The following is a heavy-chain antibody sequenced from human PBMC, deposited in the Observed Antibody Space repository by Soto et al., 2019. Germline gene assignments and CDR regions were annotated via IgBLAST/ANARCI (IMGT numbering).Heavy chain of an antibody. CDR2: IYSGGGT. Sequence: EVRLVQSGGGLVQPGGSLRLSCAASLFIVSDNYMSWVRQAPGKGLEWVSLIYSGGGTDYPESVKGRFTIYRNNSKNTLYLNMNSLNAEDTGIYYCATRMTTAPYWGQGTVVTVTS. D-gene: IGHD4-17*01. V-gene: IGHV3-66*01. J-gene: IGHJ4*02. CDR1: LFIVSDNY. CDR3: ATRMTTAPY.